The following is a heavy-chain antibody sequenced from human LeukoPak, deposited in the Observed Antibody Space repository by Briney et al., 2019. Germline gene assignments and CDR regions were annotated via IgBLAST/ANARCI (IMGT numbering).Heavy chain of an antibody. V-gene: IGHV4-30-4*01. Sequence: SETLSLTCTVSGGSISSGDYYWSWIRQPPGKGLEWIGYIYYSGSTYYNPSLKSRVTISVDTSKNQLSLKLSSVTAADTAVYYCARLNMVRGVITYYYYGMDVWGQGTTVTVSS. CDR2: IYYSGST. D-gene: IGHD3-10*01. CDR1: GGSISSGDYY. CDR3: ARLNMVRGVITYYYYGMDV. J-gene: IGHJ6*02.